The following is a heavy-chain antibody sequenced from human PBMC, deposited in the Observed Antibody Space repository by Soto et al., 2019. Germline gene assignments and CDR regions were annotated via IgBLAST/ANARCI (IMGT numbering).Heavy chain of an antibody. CDR2: ISAYNGNT. D-gene: IGHD2-21*01. CDR3: ARDGVVATEGSPVDP. J-gene: IGHJ5*02. CDR1: GYTFTSYG. V-gene: IGHV1-18*01. Sequence: ASVKVSCKASGYTFTSYGISWVRQAPGQGLEWMGWISAYNGNTNYAQKLQGRVTMTTDTSTSTAYMELRSLRSDDTAVYYCARDGVVATEGSPVDPWGQGTLVTVSS.